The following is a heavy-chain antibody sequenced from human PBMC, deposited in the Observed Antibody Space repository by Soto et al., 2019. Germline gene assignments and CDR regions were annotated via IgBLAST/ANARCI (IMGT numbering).Heavy chain of an antibody. CDR1: GFTFRDYY. D-gene: IGHD6-13*01. V-gene: IGHV3-11*01. CDR3: AKLVTIAAAGTVDY. Sequence: GGSLRLSCAASGFTFRDYYMTWIRQAPGKGLEWVSYISGDGGSTSYADSVKGRFTVSRDNARSSLFLQMNSLRAGDTAFYYCAKLVTIAAAGTVDYWGLGTLVTVSS. CDR2: ISGDGGST. J-gene: IGHJ4*02.